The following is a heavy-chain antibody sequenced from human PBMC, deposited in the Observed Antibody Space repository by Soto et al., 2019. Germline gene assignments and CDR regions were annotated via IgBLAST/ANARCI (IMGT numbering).Heavy chain of an antibody. J-gene: IGHJ6*02. V-gene: IGHV1-69*12. Sequence: QVQLVQSGAEVKKPGSSVKVSCKASGGTFSSYAISWVRQAPGQGLEWMGGIIPVFGTADYAQKFQGRVTITADDAMRVAYMALSSLSSEDTAVYYCASHSGSSPEGRYYYGVDVWGQGTTVTVSS. CDR3: ASHSGSSPEGRYYYGVDV. CDR1: GGTFSSYA. D-gene: IGHD1-26*01. CDR2: IIPVFGTA.